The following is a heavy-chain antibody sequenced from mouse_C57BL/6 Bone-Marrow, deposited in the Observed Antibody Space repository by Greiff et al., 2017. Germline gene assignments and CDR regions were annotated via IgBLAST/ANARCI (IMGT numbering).Heavy chain of an antibody. J-gene: IGHJ1*03. CDR3: AKITTVVALFWYFDV. V-gene: IGHV1-55*01. Sequence: QVQLQQPGAELVKPGASVKMSCKASGYTFTSYWITWVKQRPGQGLEWIGDIYPGSGSTNYNEKFKSKATLTVDTSSSTAYMHRSTLTSQDSSVYYCAKITTVVALFWYFDVWGTGTTLTVSS. CDR1: GYTFTSYW. CDR2: IYPGSGST. D-gene: IGHD1-1*01.